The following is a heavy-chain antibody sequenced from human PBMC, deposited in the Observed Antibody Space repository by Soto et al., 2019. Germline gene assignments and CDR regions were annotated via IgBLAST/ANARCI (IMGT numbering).Heavy chain of an antibody. V-gene: IGHV3-30*18. J-gene: IGHJ4*02. CDR3: AKDAPKYCGGDCYSFDY. CDR2: ISYDGSNK. CDR1: GFTFSSYG. Sequence: GGSLRLSCAASGFTFSSYGMHWVRQAPGKGLEWVAVISYDGSNKYYADSVKGRFTISRDNSKNTLYLQMNSLRAEDTAVYYCAKDAPKYCGGDCYSFDYWGQGTLVTVSS. D-gene: IGHD2-21*02.